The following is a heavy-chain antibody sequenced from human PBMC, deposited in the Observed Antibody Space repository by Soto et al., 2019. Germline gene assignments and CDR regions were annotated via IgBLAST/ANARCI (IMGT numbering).Heavy chain of an antibody. CDR3: ASGPYTSSSGGYYYYYMDV. CDR1: GGTFSSYA. D-gene: IGHD6-6*01. Sequence: SVKVSCKASGGTFSSYAINWVRQAPGQGLEWMGRIVPMFGIPNFAPKFQGRVTMTADRSTTTAYMELSSLRSEDTAVYYCASGPYTSSSGGYYYYYMDVWGKGTTVTVS. CDR2: IVPMFGIP. V-gene: IGHV1-69*04. J-gene: IGHJ6*03.